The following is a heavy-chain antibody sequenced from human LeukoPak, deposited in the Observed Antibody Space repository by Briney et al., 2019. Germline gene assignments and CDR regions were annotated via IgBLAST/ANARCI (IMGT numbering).Heavy chain of an antibody. CDR1: GFTFSSYG. V-gene: IGHV3-23*01. J-gene: IGHJ5*02. CDR3: ARPLMYYYGSETYFWFDP. CDR2: ISGSGGST. Sequence: GSLRLSCAASGFTFSSYGMSWVRQAPGKGLEWVSAISGSGGSTYYADSVKGRFTISRDNAKNSLSLQMNNLRAEDTAVYYCARPLMYYYGSETYFWFDPWGQGTLVTVSS. D-gene: IGHD3-10*01.